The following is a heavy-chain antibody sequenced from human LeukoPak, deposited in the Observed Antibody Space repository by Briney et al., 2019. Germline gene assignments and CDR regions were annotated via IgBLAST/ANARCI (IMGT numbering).Heavy chain of an antibody. Sequence: PSETLSLTCTVSGGSISSYYWSWIRQPPGKGLEWIGYIYYSGSTNYNPSLKSRVTISVDTSKNQFSLKLSSVTAADTAVYYCARGLGYYGSDTLDAFDIWGQGTMVTVSS. J-gene: IGHJ3*02. CDR1: GGSISSYY. CDR2: IYYSGST. CDR3: ARGLGYYGSDTLDAFDI. V-gene: IGHV4-59*01. D-gene: IGHD3-10*01.